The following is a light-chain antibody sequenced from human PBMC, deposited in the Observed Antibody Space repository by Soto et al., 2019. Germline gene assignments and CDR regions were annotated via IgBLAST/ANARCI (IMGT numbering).Light chain of an antibody. CDR3: TSYKSSSSLYV. CDR1: SSDIGGYNY. J-gene: IGLJ1*01. V-gene: IGLV2-14*01. Sequence: QSVLTQPASVSGSPGQSITISCTGSSSDIGGYNYVSWYQQHPGRAPKLMIYEVTNRPSGVSHRFSGSKSGNTASLTISGLHAEDEADYYCTSYKSSSSLYVLGTGTKV. CDR2: EVT.